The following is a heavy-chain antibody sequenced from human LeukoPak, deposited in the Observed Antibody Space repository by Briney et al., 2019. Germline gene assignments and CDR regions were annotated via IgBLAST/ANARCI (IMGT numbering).Heavy chain of an antibody. CDR1: VGSIRSYY. Sequence: SETLSLTCTVSVGSIRSYYWSWIRQPPGKGLEWIGYIYYSGSTNYNPSLKSRVTISLDTSKNQFSLKLSSVTAADTAMYYCARRRCSGGACFPYFLDYWGQGALVTVSS. V-gene: IGHV4-59*08. J-gene: IGHJ4*02. CDR2: IYYSGST. CDR3: ARRRCSGGACFPYFLDY. D-gene: IGHD2-15*01.